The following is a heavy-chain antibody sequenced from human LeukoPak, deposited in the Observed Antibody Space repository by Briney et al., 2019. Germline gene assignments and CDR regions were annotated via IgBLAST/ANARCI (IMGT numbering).Heavy chain of an antibody. CDR3: ARLLSGSVVPYLFDY. CDR1: GYSFTSYW. CDR2: IYPGDSDT. Sequence: GESLKISCKGSGYSFTSYWIGWVRQMPGKGLEWMGIIYPGDSDTRYSPSFQGQVTISADKSISTAYLQWSSLKASDTAMYYCARLLSGSVVPYLFDYWGQGTLVTVSS. J-gene: IGHJ4*02. D-gene: IGHD2-2*01. V-gene: IGHV5-51*01.